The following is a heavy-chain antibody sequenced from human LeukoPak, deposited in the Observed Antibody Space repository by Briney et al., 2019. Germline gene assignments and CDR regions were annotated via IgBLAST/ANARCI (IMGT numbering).Heavy chain of an antibody. V-gene: IGHV3-66*01. CDR2: IYSGGST. CDR1: GFTVSRNY. D-gene: IGHD6-19*01. J-gene: IGHJ4*02. CDR3: ARAPGIAVAGYFDY. Sequence: GGSLRLSCAASGFTVSRNYMSWVRQAPGKGLEWVSDIYSGGSTYEADAVKGRFTIPRDNAKNTLYLQMNSLRAEDTAVYYCARAPGIAVAGYFDYWGQGTLVTVSS.